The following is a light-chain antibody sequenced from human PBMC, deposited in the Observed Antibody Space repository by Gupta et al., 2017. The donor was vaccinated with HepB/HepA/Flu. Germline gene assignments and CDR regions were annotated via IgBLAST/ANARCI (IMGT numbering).Light chain of an antibody. CDR2: PSS. CDR3: QQTNTLPLT. CDR1: QGISGW. J-gene: IGKJ4*01. V-gene: IGKV1D-12*01. Sequence: TITCRASQGISGWLAWYQQKPGEAPNLLIFPSSRLQSGVPSRFSGSGSGTDFTLTISSLQPEDFATYYCQQTNTLPLTFGGGTKVEIK.